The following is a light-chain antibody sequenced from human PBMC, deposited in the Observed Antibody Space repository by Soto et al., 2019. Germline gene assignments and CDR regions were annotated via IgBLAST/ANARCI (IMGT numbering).Light chain of an antibody. J-gene: IGKJ5*01. Sequence: EIVLTQAPATLFLTPGERATLSCRASQSFGGHLASYQQKPSHAPRLLIYDASDRATGIPARFSGSGSETDFTLTISSLEPDDFAVYYCRQPNNWPPPITFRQGTRLEIK. CDR1: QSFGGH. CDR3: RQPNNWPPPIT. CDR2: DAS. V-gene: IGKV3-11*01.